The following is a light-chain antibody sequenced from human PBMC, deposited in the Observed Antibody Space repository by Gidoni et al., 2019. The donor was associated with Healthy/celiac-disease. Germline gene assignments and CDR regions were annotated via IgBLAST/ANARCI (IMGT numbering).Light chain of an antibody. CDR3: QQYNSYPWT. V-gene: IGKV1-5*03. CDR1: QSISSW. CDR2: KAS. Sequence: DIQMTQSPSTLSASGGDRVTITCRASQSISSWLAWYQQKPGKAPKLLIYKASSLESGVPSRFRGSGSGTEFTLTISSLQPDDFSTYYCQQYNSYPWTFGQXTKVEIK. J-gene: IGKJ1*01.